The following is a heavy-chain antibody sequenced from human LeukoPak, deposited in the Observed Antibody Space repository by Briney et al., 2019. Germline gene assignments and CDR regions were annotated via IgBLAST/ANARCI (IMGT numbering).Heavy chain of an antibody. J-gene: IGHJ4*02. CDR1: GFTFSTYA. CDR2: ISGSAAAT. Sequence: GGSLRLSCAASGFTFSTYAMSWVRQAPGKGLEWVSAISGSAAATYYADSVKGRFTISRDNSKNTLYLQMNSLRAEDTAVYYCAKGKWFLDYWGQGTLVTVSS. CDR3: AKGKWFLDY. D-gene: IGHD3-22*01. V-gene: IGHV3-23*01.